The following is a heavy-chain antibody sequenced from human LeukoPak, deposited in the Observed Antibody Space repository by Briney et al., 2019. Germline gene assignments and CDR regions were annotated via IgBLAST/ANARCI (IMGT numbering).Heavy chain of an antibody. J-gene: IGHJ6*02. CDR1: GYSFTSYW. CDR3: ARVGSGSYYNYYYGMDV. V-gene: IGHV5-51*01. D-gene: IGHD3-10*01. CDR2: IYPGDSDT. Sequence: GESLKISCKGSGYSFTSYWIGWVLQMPGKGLEWMGIIYPGDSDTRYSPSFQGQVTISADKSISTAYLQWSSLKASDTAMYYCARVGSGSYYNYYYGMDVWGQGTTVTVSS.